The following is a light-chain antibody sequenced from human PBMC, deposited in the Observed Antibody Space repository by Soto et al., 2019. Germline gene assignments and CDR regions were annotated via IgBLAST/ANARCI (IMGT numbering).Light chain of an antibody. J-gene: IGKJ1*01. CDR2: AAS. CDR1: RDIGSD. CDR3: LQDHDDSWT. V-gene: IGKV1-6*01. Sequence: AIQMTQSPSSLSASVGDTITITCRASRDIGSDLSWYQQKPGRAPKLLISAASILYSGVPSSFSGRRSGTKFTLTVSSPQPEDFASYYCLQDHDDSWTFGQGTKV.